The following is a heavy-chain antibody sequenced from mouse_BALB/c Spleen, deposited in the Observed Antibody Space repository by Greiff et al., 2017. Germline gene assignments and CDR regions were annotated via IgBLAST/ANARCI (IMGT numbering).Heavy chain of an antibody. V-gene: IGHV1-18*01. J-gene: IGHJ4*01. CDR1: GYTFTDYN. CDR2: INPNNGGT. D-gene: IGHD3-2*01. CDR3: ARGVTARVSYYAMDY. Sequence: VQLQQSGPELVKPGASVKIPCKASGYTFTDYNMDWVKQSHGKSLEWIGDINPNNGGTIYNQKFKGKATLTVDKSSSTAYMELRSLTSEDTAVYYCARGVTARVSYYAMDYWGQGTSVTVSS.